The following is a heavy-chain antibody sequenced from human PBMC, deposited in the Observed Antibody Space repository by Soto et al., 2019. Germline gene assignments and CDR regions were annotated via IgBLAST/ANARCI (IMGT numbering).Heavy chain of an antibody. CDR1: GFTFSSYS. D-gene: IGHD2-15*01. V-gene: IGHV3-21*01. Sequence: EVQLVESGGGLVKPGGSLRLSCAASGFTFSSYSMNWVRQAPGKGLEWVSSISSSSSYIYYADSVKGRFTISRDNAKNSLYLQMNSLRAEDTAVYYCARDGGYCSGGSCYGYYYYDGMDVWGQGTTVTVSS. CDR2: ISSSSSYI. J-gene: IGHJ6*02. CDR3: ARDGGYCSGGSCYGYYYYDGMDV.